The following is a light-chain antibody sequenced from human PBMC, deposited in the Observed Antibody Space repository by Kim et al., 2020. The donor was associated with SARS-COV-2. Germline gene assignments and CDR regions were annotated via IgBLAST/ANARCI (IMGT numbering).Light chain of an antibody. Sequence: SSELTQDPVVSVALGQTVRITCHGDSLRNYFADWCQQRPGQAPVVVIYDKDTRPSGIPDRFSGSGSDNTASLTITGAQAEDEAEYFCYSRDTSGSHVIFGGGTKVTVL. V-gene: IGLV3-19*01. CDR1: SLRNYF. J-gene: IGLJ2*01. CDR3: YSRDTSGSHVI. CDR2: DKD.